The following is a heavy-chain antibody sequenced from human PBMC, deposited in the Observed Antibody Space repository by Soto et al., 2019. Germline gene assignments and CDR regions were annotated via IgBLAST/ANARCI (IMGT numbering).Heavy chain of an antibody. D-gene: IGHD3-3*01. J-gene: IGHJ4*01. CDR3: AREVFGCRVGYCYE. V-gene: IGHV3-21*01. Sequence: EVHLVESGGGLVKPGESLRLSCAASGSSISSYGMDWVRQAPGKGLEWVSSISGASSKTFYADSVKGRFTMSRDNGGNSLSLQMDSLRTDDTAVYYSAREVFGCRVGYCYEWGHGTLVTVSS. CDR1: GSSISSYG. CDR2: ISGASSKT.